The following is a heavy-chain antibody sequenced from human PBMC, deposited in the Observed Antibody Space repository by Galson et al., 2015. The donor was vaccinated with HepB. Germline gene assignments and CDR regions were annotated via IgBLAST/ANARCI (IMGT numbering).Heavy chain of an antibody. V-gene: IGHV7-4-1*02. CDR1: GYTFTSYA. D-gene: IGHD3-22*01. Sequence: SVKVSCKASGYTFTSYAMNWVRQAPGRGLEWMGWINTNTGNPTYAQGFTGRFVFSLDTSVSTAYLQISSLKAEDTAVYYCARVSDYDSSGYEEPNYYYGMDVWGQGTTVTVSS. J-gene: IGHJ6*02. CDR3: ARVSDYDSSGYEEPNYYYGMDV. CDR2: INTNTGNP.